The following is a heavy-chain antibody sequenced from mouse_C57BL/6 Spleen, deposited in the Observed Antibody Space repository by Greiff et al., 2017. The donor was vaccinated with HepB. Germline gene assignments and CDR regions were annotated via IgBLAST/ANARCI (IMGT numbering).Heavy chain of an antibody. CDR3: ARSTTVVARDWYFDV. Sequence: VQLQQPGAELVMPGASVKLSCKASGYTFTSYWMHWVKQRPGQGLEWIGEIDPSDSYTNYNQKFKGKSTLTVDKSSSTAYMQLSSLTSEDSAVYYCARSTTVVARDWYFDVWGTGTTVTVSS. CDR2: IDPSDSYT. J-gene: IGHJ1*03. V-gene: IGHV1-69*01. CDR1: GYTFTSYW. D-gene: IGHD1-1*01.